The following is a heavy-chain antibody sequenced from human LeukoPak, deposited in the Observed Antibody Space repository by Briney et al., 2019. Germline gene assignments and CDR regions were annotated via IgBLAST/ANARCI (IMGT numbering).Heavy chain of an antibody. CDR3: AKDETLGITMVRGVPDY. D-gene: IGHD3-10*01. J-gene: IGHJ4*02. CDR2: ISGSRNNT. CDR1: GFTFSSYA. V-gene: IGHV3-23*01. Sequence: GSLRLSCAASGFTFSSYAMAWVRQAPGKGLEWVSAISGSRNNTYYADSVKGRFTISRDNSKNTLYLQMNSLRAEDTAVYYCAKDETLGITMVRGVPDYWGQGTLVTVSS.